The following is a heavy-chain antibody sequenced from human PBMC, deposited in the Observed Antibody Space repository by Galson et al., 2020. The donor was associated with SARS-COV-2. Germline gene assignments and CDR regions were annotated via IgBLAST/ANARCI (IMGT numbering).Heavy chain of an antibody. D-gene: IGHD6-19*01. CDR2: IYYSGST. J-gene: IGHJ4*02. CDR3: ARDPNWEQWPHANPHFDY. CDR1: GGSISSGDYY. V-gene: IGHV4-30-4*01. Sequence: SETLSLTCTVSGGSISSGDYYWSWIRQPPGKGLEWIGYIYYSGSTYYNPSLKSRVTISVDTSKNQFSLKLSSVTAADTAVYYCARDPNWEQWPHANPHFDYWGQGTLVTVSS.